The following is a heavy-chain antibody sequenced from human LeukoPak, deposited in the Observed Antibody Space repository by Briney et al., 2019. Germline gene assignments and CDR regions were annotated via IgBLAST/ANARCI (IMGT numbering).Heavy chain of an antibody. CDR1: GFTFSSYA. CDR3: AKGLMATIFGLVGY. V-gene: IGHV3-23*01. J-gene: IGHJ4*02. CDR2: ISGSGGST. D-gene: IGHD5-24*01. Sequence: GGSLRLSCAASGFTFSSYAMSWVRQAPGKGLEWVSAISGSGGSTHYADSVKGRFTISRDNSKNTLYLQMNSLRAEDTAVYYCAKGLMATIFGLVGYWGQGTLVTVSS.